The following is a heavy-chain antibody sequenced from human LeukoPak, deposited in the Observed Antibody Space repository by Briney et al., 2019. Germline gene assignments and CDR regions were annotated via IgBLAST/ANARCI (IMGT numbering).Heavy chain of an antibody. CDR1: GFTFSSYE. Sequence: GGSLRLSCAASGFTFSSYEMNWVRQAPGKGLEWVSYISSSGSTIYYADSVKGRFTISRDNAKNSPYLQMNSLRAEDTAVYYCARDRPMTTVTTTGTTYYYYYYMDVWGKGTTVTVSS. CDR3: ARDRPMTTVTTTGTTYYYYYYMDV. V-gene: IGHV3-48*03. D-gene: IGHD4-17*01. J-gene: IGHJ6*03. CDR2: ISSSGSTI.